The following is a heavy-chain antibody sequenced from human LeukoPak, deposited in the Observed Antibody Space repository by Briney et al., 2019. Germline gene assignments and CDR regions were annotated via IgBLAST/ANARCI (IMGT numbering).Heavy chain of an antibody. V-gene: IGHV4-59*01. D-gene: IGHD1-26*01. CDR3: ARGSPAPDY. CDR1: GGSMSSYY. Sequence: SETLSLTCTVSGGSMSSYYWSWIRQPPGKGLEWIGYIHYSGTTHYNPSLEGRVTISVDTSKNQFSLKLSSVTAADTAVYYCARGSPAPDYWGKGTLVPVSS. J-gene: IGHJ4*02. CDR2: IHYSGTT.